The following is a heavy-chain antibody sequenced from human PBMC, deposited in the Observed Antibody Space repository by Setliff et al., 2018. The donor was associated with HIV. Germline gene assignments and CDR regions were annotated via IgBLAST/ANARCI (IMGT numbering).Heavy chain of an antibody. CDR1: GYSISNDSY. CDR2: IYHSGNT. V-gene: IGHV4-38-2*01. J-gene: IGHJ5*02. Sequence: SETLSLTCFVSGYSISNDSYWGWIRQPPGKGLEWIGSIYHSGNTYYNPSLMSRVTISVDTSNNQFSLNLRSVTAADTAVYYCVRIHWLDPWGQGTLVTVSS. CDR3: VRIHWLDP.